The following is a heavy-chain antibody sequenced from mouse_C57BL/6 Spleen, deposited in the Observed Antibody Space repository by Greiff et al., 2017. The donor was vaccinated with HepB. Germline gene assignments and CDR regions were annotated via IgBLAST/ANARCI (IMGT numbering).Heavy chain of an antibody. CDR1: GFSLTSYG. CDR2: IWSGGRT. D-gene: IGHD1-1*01. Sequence: VQLQQSGPGLVQPSQSLSITCTASGFSLTSYGVHWVRQSPGKGLEWLGVIWSGGRTDYNAAFISRLSISKDNSKSQVFFKMYSLQADNTAIYYCARNFHDCGSSYCFDYWGQGTTLTVSS. V-gene: IGHV2-2*01. CDR3: ARNFHDCGSSYCFDY. J-gene: IGHJ2*01.